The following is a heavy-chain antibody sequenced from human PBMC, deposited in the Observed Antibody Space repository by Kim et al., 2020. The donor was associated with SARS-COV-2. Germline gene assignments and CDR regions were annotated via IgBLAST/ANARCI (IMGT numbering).Heavy chain of an antibody. Sequence: ASVKVSCKASGSTFTGYYMHWMRQAPGQGLEWMGWINPNSGGTNYAQKFQGRVTMTRDTAISTAYMELSRLRSDDTAVYYCARDHEFGDAFDIWGQGTMVTVSS. CDR1: GSTFTGYY. J-gene: IGHJ3*02. V-gene: IGHV1-2*02. D-gene: IGHD3-10*01. CDR3: ARDHEFGDAFDI. CDR2: INPNSGGT.